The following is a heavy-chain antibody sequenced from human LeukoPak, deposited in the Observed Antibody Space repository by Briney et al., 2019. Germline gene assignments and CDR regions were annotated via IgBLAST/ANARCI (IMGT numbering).Heavy chain of an antibody. CDR2: IYYSGST. CDR1: GGSISSYY. J-gene: IGHJ3*02. CDR3: ARVYFDWLLKGFDAFDI. Sequence: PSETLSLTCTVSGGSISSYYWSWIRQPPGRGLEWIRYIYYSGSTNYNPSLKSRVTISVDTSKNQFSLKLSSVTAADTAVYYCARVYFDWLLKGFDAFDIWGQGTMVTVSS. D-gene: IGHD3-9*01. V-gene: IGHV4-59*01.